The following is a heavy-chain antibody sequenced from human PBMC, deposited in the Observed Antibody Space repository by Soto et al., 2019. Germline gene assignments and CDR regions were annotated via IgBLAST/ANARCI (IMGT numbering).Heavy chain of an antibody. J-gene: IGHJ4*02. V-gene: IGHV3-23*01. CDR1: GFTFSSYA. D-gene: IGHD6-19*01. Sequence: EVPLLESGGGLVQPGGSLRLSCAASGFTFSSYAMNWVRQAPGKGLEWVSVISGSGGSTYYADSVKGRFTISRDNSKNTLYLQMNGLRAEDTAVYYCARRSSGWYFDYWGQGTLVTVSS. CDR2: ISGSGGST. CDR3: ARRSSGWYFDY.